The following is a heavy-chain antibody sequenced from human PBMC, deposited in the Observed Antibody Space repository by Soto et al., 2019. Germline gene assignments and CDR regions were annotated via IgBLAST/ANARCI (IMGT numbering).Heavy chain of an antibody. J-gene: IGHJ4*02. Sequence: EVQLVESGGGLVQPGGSLRISCTVSGFSFSSYWMSWVRQAPGKGLEWVASIKQDESEKYYVDSVKGRFTISRGNVDDSLFLQMNSLSADDTAVYFCVRDVAFDYVNWGQGTLVTVSS. CDR2: IKQDESEK. V-gene: IGHV3-7*01. CDR3: VRDVAFDYVN. D-gene: IGHD3-16*01. CDR1: GFSFSSYW.